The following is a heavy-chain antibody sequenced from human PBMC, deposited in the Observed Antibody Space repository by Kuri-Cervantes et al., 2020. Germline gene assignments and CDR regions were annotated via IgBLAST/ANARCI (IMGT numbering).Heavy chain of an antibody. CDR1: GGSFSGYY. CDR2: INHSGST. V-gene: IGHV4-34*01. D-gene: IGHD4-17*01. J-gene: IGHJ6*03. CDR3: ARGQPYGDYPYYYYYMDV. Sequence: SQTLSLTCAVYGGSFSGYYWSWIRQPPGKGLEWIGEINHSGSTNYNPSLKSRVTISVDTSKNQFSLKLSSVTAADTAVCYCARGQPYGDYPYYYYYMDVWGKGTTVTVSS.